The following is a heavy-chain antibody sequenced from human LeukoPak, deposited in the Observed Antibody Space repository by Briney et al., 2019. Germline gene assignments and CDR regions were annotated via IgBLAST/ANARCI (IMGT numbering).Heavy chain of an antibody. D-gene: IGHD1-1*01. CDR1: GFTFSSNW. CDR3: AKGSRLDSYDY. CDR2: IKPDGSAQ. Sequence: PGGSLRLSCATSGFTFSSNWMSWVRHVPGRGLDWVANIKPDGSAQYYAASVKGRFTVSRDNAKNSVYLQMNSLRSEDTAIYYCAKGSRLDSYDYWGRGTLVTVSS. V-gene: IGHV3-7*03. J-gene: IGHJ4*02.